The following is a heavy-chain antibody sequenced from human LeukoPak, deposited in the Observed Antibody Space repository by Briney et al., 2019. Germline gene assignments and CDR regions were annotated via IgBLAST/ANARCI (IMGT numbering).Heavy chain of an antibody. CDR1: GYSFTTYW. Sequence: GESLKISCRGSGYSFTTYWIGWVRQMPGKGLEWMGIIYPGDSDTRYTPSFQGQVTMSADKSINTAYLQWSSLKASDTAIYYCARRQGCSSTSCPPDYWGQGTLVTVSP. J-gene: IGHJ4*02. CDR3: ARRQGCSSTSCPPDY. V-gene: IGHV5-51*01. CDR2: IYPGDSDT. D-gene: IGHD2-2*01.